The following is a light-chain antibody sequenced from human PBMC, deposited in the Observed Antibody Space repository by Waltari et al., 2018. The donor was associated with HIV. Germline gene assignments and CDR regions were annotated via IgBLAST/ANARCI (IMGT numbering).Light chain of an antibody. Sequence: HSALTQPASVSESPGQSITISSSATSSDIGIYNLVSWYQQHPGKAPKLILYDVTKRPSGVANRFSGSKSGNTAFLTVSGLQAEDAADYYCSSYAGAGGGVFGGGTKLTVL. CDR1: SSDIGIYNL. J-gene: IGLJ2*01. CDR3: SSYAGAGGGV. CDR2: DVT. V-gene: IGLV2-23*02.